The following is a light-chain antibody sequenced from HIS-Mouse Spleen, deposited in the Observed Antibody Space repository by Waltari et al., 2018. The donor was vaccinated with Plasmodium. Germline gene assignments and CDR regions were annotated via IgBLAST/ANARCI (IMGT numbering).Light chain of an antibody. CDR2: EVS. CDR3: SSYAGSNNLV. CDR1: RSDVGAYHY. Sequence: QSALTPPPSASGSPGQSVTIPCTGTRSDVGAYHYVPWYQQHPGKAPKLMIYEVSKRPSGVPDRFSGSKSGNTASLTVSGLQAEDEADYYCSSYAGSNNLVFGGGTKLTVL. J-gene: IGLJ2*01. V-gene: IGLV2-8*01.